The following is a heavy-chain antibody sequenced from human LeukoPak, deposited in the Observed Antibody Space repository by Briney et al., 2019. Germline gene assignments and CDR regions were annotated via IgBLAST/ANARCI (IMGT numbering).Heavy chain of an antibody. J-gene: IGHJ1*01. CDR2: INPDSGGT. Sequence: ASVKVSCKASGYSFTDYYMHWVRQAPGQGLEWLGWINPDSGGTNCAQNFQGRVTMTRDTSISTAYMELGRLRSDDTAMYYCARAVGATTGYFQHWGQGTLVTVSS. CDR1: GYSFTDYY. CDR3: ARAVGATTGYFQH. D-gene: IGHD1-26*01. V-gene: IGHV1-2*02.